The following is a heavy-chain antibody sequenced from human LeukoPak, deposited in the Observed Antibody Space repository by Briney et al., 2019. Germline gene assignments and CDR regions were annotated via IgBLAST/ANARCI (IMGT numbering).Heavy chain of an antibody. V-gene: IGHV4-39*01. Sequence: PSETLSLTCTVSGGSISSSSYYWGWIRQPPGKGLGWIGSIYYSGSTYYNPSLKSRVTISVDTSKNQFSLELSSVTAADTAVYYCARPVGGGEAFDIWGQGTMVTVSS. J-gene: IGHJ3*02. CDR1: GGSISSSSYY. D-gene: IGHD1-26*01. CDR3: ARPVGGGEAFDI. CDR2: IYYSGST.